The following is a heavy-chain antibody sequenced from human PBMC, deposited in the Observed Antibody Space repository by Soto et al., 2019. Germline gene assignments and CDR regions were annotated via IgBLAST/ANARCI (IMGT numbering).Heavy chain of an antibody. CDR1: GFTFSSYS. V-gene: IGHV3-21*01. Sequence: GGSLRLSCAASGFTFSSYSMNWVRQAPGKGLEWVSSISSSSSYIYYADSVKGRFTISRDNAKNSLYLQMNSLRAEDTAVYYCARVYDFWSGYYYYWGQGTLVTVSS. D-gene: IGHD3-3*01. CDR2: ISSSSSYI. CDR3: ARVYDFWSGYYYY. J-gene: IGHJ4*02.